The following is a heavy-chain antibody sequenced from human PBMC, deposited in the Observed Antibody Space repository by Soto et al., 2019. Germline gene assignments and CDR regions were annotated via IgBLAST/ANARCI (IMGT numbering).Heavy chain of an antibody. D-gene: IGHD3-9*01. J-gene: IGHJ3*02. CDR3: ARDRPKSDYDILTGRPLDAFDI. V-gene: IGHV3-33*01. CDR1: GFTFSSYG. Sequence: GGSLRLSCAASGFTFSSYGMHWVRQAPGKGLEWVAVIWYDGSNKYYADSVKGQFTISRDNSKNTLYLQMNSLRAEDTAVYYCARDRPKSDYDILTGRPLDAFDIWGQGTMVTVSS. CDR2: IWYDGSNK.